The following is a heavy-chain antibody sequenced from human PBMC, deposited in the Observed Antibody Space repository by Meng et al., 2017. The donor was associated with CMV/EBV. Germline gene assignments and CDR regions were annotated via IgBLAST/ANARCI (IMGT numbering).Heavy chain of an antibody. J-gene: IGHJ4*02. D-gene: IGHD3-10*01. CDR3: ARDQGSGSYDC. V-gene: IGHV3-30-3*01. CDR1: GFTFSSYA. CDR2: ISYDGSNK. Sequence: GESLKISCAASGFTFSSYAMHWVRQAPGKGLEWVTVISYDGSNKYYADSVKGRFTISRDNSKNTLYLQMNSLGAEDTAVYYCARDQGSGSYDCWVQGTVVTVSS.